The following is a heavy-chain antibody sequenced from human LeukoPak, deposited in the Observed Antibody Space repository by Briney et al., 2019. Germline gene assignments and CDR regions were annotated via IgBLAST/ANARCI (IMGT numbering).Heavy chain of an antibody. CDR1: GLRFSEHW. Sequence: PGGSLRLSCAASGLRFSEHWMTWVRQAPGKGLEWVATIMQDGSEKYYVDSVKGRFTISRDNAKNSLYLQMNSLRAEDTAVYYCAREVCSSTSCSIYYYYYMDVWGKGTTVTVSS. CDR3: AREVCSSTSCSIYYYYYMDV. CDR2: IMQDGSEK. D-gene: IGHD2-2*01. J-gene: IGHJ6*03. V-gene: IGHV3-7*01.